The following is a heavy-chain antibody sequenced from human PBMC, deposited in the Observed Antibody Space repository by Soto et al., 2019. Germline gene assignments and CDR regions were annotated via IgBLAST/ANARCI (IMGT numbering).Heavy chain of an antibody. CDR2: IKQDESEK. D-gene: IGHD2-15*01. CDR3: VRSAGYGGNPYFDY. J-gene: IGHJ4*02. Sequence: EVQLVESGGAWVQPGGCLRLSCAASGFTFGTFWMSWVRQAPGGGLEWVVNIKQDESEKYYVDSVKGRFTISRDNAKDSLYLQMNGPRAEDTAVYYCVRSAGYGGNPYFDYWGQGTLVTVSS. CDR1: GFTFGTFW. V-gene: IGHV3-7*04.